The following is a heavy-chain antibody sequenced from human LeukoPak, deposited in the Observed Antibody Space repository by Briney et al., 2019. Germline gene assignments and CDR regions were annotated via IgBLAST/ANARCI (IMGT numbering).Heavy chain of an antibody. CDR3: AKEHYYDSSGSDY. J-gene: IGHJ4*02. D-gene: IGHD3-22*01. CDR1: GFTFSRYS. Sequence: PGGSLRLSCAASGFTFSRYSMNWVRQAPGKGLEWVSYINSRGSTIYYADSVKGRFTISRDNAKNSLFLQMNSLRAEDTAVYYCAKEHYYDSSGSDYWGQGTLVTVSS. V-gene: IGHV3-48*04. CDR2: INSRGSTI.